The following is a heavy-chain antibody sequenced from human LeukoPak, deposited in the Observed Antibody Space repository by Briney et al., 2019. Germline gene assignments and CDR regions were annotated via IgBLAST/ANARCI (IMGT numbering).Heavy chain of an antibody. CDR1: GFTFSSYS. Sequence: GGSLRLSCAASGFTFSSYSMNWVRQAPGKGLEWVSSISSSSYIYYADSVKGRFTISRDNAKNSLYLQMNSLRAEDTAVYYCASIYCSGGSCYDWGQGTLVTVPS. CDR2: ISSSSYI. J-gene: IGHJ4*02. CDR3: ASIYCSGGSCYD. V-gene: IGHV3-21*01. D-gene: IGHD2-15*01.